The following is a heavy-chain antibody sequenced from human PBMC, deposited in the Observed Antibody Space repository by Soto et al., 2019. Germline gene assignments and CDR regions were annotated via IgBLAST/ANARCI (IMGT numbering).Heavy chain of an antibody. CDR3: ARYNSYAIDY. CDR1: GTSISSYY. J-gene: IGHJ4*02. Sequence: SETLSLTCTVSGTSISSYYWSWIRQPPGKGLEWIANIHYSGTTNYNPSLASRVTLSVDTSRNQFSLKMTSVTAADRAMYFCARYNSYAIDYWGRGTLVTAPQ. V-gene: IGHV4-59*01. CDR2: IHYSGTT. D-gene: IGHD2-8*01.